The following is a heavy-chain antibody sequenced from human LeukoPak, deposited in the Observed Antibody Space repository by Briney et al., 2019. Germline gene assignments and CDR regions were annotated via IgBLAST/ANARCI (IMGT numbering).Heavy chain of an antibody. CDR3: ARGGYTRSYFDNWFDP. CDR1: GFTFSPYW. CDR2: IDSDGSGT. Sequence: GGSLRLSCAASGFTFSPYWMHWVRQAPGKGPVWVSRIDSDGSGTTYADSVKGRFTISRDNAKNTLYLQMKSLRAEDTAVYYCARGGYTRSYFDNWFDPWGQGTLVTVSS. D-gene: IGHD1-26*01. V-gene: IGHV3-74*01. J-gene: IGHJ5*02.